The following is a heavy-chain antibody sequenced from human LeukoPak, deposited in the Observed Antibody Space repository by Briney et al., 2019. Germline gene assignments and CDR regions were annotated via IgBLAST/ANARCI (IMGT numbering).Heavy chain of an antibody. CDR3: ARVGGSYRGYAFDI. CDR1: GFTFSSYD. CDR2: IGTAGDT. V-gene: IGHV3-13*01. J-gene: IGHJ3*02. D-gene: IGHD1-26*01. Sequence: GGSLRLSCAASGFTFSSYDMHWVRHATGRGLEWVSAIGTAGDTYYPGSVKGRFTISRENAKNSLYLQMNSLRAGDTAVHYCARVGGSYRGYAFDIWGQGTMVTVYS.